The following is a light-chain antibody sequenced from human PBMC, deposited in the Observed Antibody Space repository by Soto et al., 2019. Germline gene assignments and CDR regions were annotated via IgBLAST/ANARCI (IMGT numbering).Light chain of an antibody. CDR3: QQSSSPHTYGGGTPQLT. Sequence: DIQTTQSPSSLSPSLGDRATITCRPSQSIHDFLNWYQQIAGNAPTLLXYTASTXXTGVPSRFTGSGSGRDFTLTISSHQPEDFATYYSQQSSSPHTYGGGTPQLTFGGGTQVDIK. V-gene: IGKV1-39*01. J-gene: IGKJ4*01. CDR2: TAS. CDR1: QSIHDF.